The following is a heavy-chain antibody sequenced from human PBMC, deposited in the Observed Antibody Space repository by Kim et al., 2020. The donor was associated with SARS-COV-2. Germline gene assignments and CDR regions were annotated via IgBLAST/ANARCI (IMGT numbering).Heavy chain of an antibody. J-gene: IGHJ2*01. CDR3: ARRSGWYFDL. Sequence: TNYNPSLKSRVTISVDTSKNQFSLKLSSVTAADTAVYYCARRSGWYFDLWGRGTLVTVSS. CDR2: T. V-gene: IGHV4-59*08.